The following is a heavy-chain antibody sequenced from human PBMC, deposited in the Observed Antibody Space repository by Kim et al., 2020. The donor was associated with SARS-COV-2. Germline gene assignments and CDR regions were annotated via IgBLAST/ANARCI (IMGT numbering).Heavy chain of an antibody. D-gene: IGHD2-15*01. Sequence: GGSLRLSCAASGFTFRNCAMQWVRQAPGKGLEWVALISYDGTHQHYAESVKGRFTISRDNFKNALFLQMNSLRPDDTAHYFCAKLTEDYHVGSRSPWWIDFWGDGTRVTVSS. CDR2: ISYDGTHQ. J-gene: IGHJ4*01. CDR1: GFTFRNCA. V-gene: IGHV3-30*18. CDR3: AKLTEDYHVGSRSPWWIDF.